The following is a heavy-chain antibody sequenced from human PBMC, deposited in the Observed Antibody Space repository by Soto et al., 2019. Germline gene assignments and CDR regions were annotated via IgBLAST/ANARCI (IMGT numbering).Heavy chain of an antibody. CDR1: GFTFSSYA. CDR3: ARDPDYYDTSVAFDI. Sequence: GGSLTLSCAASGFTFSSYAMHGVRQAQGKGLEWVAVISYDGSNKYYADSVKGRFTISRDNSKNTLYLQMNSLRAEDTAVYYCARDPDYYDTSVAFDIWGQGTMVTVSS. CDR2: ISYDGSNK. V-gene: IGHV3-30-3*01. D-gene: IGHD3-22*01. J-gene: IGHJ3*02.